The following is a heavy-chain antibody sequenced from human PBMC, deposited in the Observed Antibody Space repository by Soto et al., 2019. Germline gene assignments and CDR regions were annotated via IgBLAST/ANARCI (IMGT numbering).Heavy chain of an antibody. J-gene: IGHJ4*02. CDR1: GGSISSVPYS. D-gene: IGHD1-7*01. CDR3: ARVFSNFWYFFDH. Sequence: QLQLQESGSGLVKPSQTLSLTCAVSGGSISSVPYSWSWIRQPPGKGLEWLGYIFHSGSTYYNPSLKSRVTISVDRSKNQFSLNLTSVTAADTAVYYCARVFSNFWYFFDHWGQGALVTVSS. V-gene: IGHV4-30-2*01. CDR2: IFHSGST.